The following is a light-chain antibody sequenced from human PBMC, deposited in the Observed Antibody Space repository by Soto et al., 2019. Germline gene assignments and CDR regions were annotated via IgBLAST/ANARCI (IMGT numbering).Light chain of an antibody. V-gene: IGLV2-8*01. Sequence: QSVLTQPPSASGSPGQSVTISCTGTSSDVGGYNYVSWYQHHPGKAPKVLIFGVSKRPSGVPDRFFGSRSGNTASLTISGLQAEDEADYYCSSYAGSTFYVFGSGTKLTVL. CDR1: SSDVGGYNY. J-gene: IGLJ1*01. CDR2: GVS. CDR3: SSYAGSTFYV.